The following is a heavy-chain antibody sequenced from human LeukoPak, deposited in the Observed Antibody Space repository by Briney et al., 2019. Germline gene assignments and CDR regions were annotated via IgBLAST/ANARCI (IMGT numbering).Heavy chain of an antibody. CDR3: ARVQMGAFSSGWYMRSYYFDY. D-gene: IGHD6-19*01. CDR2: INHSGST. J-gene: IGHJ4*02. Sequence: SETLSLTCAVYGGSFSGYYWSWIRQPPGKGLEWIGEINHSGSTNYNPSLKSRVTISVDTSKNQFSLKLSSVTAADTAVYYCARVQMGAFSSGWYMRSYYFDYWGQGTLVTVSS. V-gene: IGHV4-34*01. CDR1: GGSFSGYY.